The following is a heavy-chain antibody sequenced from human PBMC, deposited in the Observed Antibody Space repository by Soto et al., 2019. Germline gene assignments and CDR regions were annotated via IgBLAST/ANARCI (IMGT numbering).Heavy chain of an antibody. Sequence: SEALSLTCTVTGCSMPSGDQYWTWIRHRPGEGLEWFGYINHRGSLYYNPSLKSRVSMSVDTPKNQFSLNLSSVTAADTAVYYCARELPQRQGGNSDVWSQGTTVTV. CDR2: INHRGSL. V-gene: IGHV4-31*03. CDR3: ARELPQRQGGNSDV. CDR1: GCSMPSGDQY. J-gene: IGHJ6*02. D-gene: IGHD5-12*01.